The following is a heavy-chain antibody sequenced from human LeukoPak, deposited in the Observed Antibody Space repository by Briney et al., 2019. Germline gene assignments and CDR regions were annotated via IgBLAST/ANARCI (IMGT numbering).Heavy chain of an antibody. CDR3: ARDYYDSSGYGT. D-gene: IGHD3-22*01. CDR1: GGTISSYA. J-gene: IGHJ4*02. V-gene: IGHV1-69*05. CDR2: IIPIFGTA. Sequence: SVKVSCKASGGTISSYAISWARQAPGQGLEWMGGIIPIFGTANYAQKFQGRVTMTRNTSISTAYMELSSLRSEDTAVYYCARDYYDSSGYGTWGQGTLVTVSS.